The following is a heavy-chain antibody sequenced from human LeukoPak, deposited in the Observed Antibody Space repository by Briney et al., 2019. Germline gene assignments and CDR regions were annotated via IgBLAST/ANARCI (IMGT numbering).Heavy chain of an antibody. CDR1: GYIFNNYG. CDR3: ARDPRAFDI. Sequence: ASVKVSCKASGYIFNNYGMNWVRQAPGQGLEWMGWINTNTGNPTYAQGFTGRFVFSLDTSVSTAYLQISSLKAEDTAVYYCARDPRAFDIWGQGTMVTVSS. V-gene: IGHV7-4-1*02. J-gene: IGHJ3*02. CDR2: INTNTGNP.